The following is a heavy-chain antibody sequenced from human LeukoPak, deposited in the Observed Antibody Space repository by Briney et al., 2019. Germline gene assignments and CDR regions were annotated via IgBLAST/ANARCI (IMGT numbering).Heavy chain of an antibody. V-gene: IGHV3-23*01. CDR2: ISGSGGTT. Sequence: PGGSLRLSCTASGFTFSNFAMSWVRQAPGKWLEWVSCISGSGGTTYYADSVKGRFIISRDNSKKTLYLQMNSLRAEDTAVYYCARDRILKINVDAFDIWGHGTMVTVSS. CDR3: ARDRILKINVDAFDI. J-gene: IGHJ3*02. CDR1: GFTFSNFA. D-gene: IGHD2/OR15-2a*01.